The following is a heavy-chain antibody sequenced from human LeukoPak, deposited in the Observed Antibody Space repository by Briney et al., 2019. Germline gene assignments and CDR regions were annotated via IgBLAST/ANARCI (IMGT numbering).Heavy chain of an antibody. CDR2: MDYSGCT. D-gene: IGHD3-10*01. CDR1: GGSISSSSYY. Sequence: SEALSLTCTVSGGSISSSSYYWGWIRQPPGKGLEWIGSMDYSGCTSCTPYLKSRVAVSVDTSRNQFALKLSSVPAADTAVYYCARHGSYGSGSYHYLDYWGQGTQVTVSS. V-gene: IGHV4-39*01. CDR3: ARHGSYGSGSYHYLDY. J-gene: IGHJ4*02.